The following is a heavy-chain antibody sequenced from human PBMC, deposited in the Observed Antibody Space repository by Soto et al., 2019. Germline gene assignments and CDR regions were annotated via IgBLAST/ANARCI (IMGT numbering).Heavy chain of an antibody. V-gene: IGHV1-18*01. J-gene: IGHJ3*02. CDR1: GYTFTSYG. CDR3: ARVKTGVAVAGAFDI. Sequence: GASVMVSCKASGYTFTSYGISWVRQAPGQGLEWMGWISAYNGNTNHAQKLQGRVTMTTDTSTSTAYMELRSLRSDDTAVYYCARVKTGVAVAGAFDIWGQGTMVTVSS. CDR2: ISAYNGNT. D-gene: IGHD6-19*01.